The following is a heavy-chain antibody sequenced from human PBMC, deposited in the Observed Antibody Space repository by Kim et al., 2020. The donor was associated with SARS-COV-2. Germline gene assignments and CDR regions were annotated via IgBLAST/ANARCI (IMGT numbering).Heavy chain of an antibody. CDR1: GYTFTSYG. J-gene: IGHJ4*02. V-gene: IGHV1-18*04. Sequence: ASVKVSCKASGYTFTSYGISWVRQAPGQGLEWMGWISIHNGHTKYAQKLQGRVTMTTDTSTTTAYMELRSLRSDDTAVYYCAGDLADIVVVVGATFFDYWGQGTLVTVSS. CDR3: AGDLADIVVVVGATFFDY. CDR2: ISIHNGHT. D-gene: IGHD2-15*01.